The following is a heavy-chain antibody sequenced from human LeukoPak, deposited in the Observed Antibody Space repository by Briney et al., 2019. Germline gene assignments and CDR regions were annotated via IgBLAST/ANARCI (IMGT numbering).Heavy chain of an antibody. CDR2: INPNSGGT. CDR3: ARGHYDILTGYYGY. Sequence: ASVKVSCKASGYTFTGYYMHWVRQAPGQGLEWMGWINPNSGGTNYARKFQGRVTMTRDTSISTAYTELSRLRSDDTAVYYCARGHYDILTGYYGYWGQGTLVTVSS. CDR1: GYTFTGYY. D-gene: IGHD3-9*01. J-gene: IGHJ4*02. V-gene: IGHV1-2*02.